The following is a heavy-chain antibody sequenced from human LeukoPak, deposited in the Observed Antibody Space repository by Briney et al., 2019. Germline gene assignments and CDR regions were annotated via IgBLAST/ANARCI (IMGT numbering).Heavy chain of an antibody. Sequence: GGSLRLSCVASGFTFSGYWMHWVRQVPGKGLVWVSHINTDGSTTTYADSVKGRFTISRDNAKNTLYLQMNSLRAEDTAVYYCARDFTYASDQWGQGTLVTVSS. CDR2: INTDGSTT. CDR1: GFTFSGYW. V-gene: IGHV3-74*01. J-gene: IGHJ4*02. D-gene: IGHD3-16*01. CDR3: ARDFTYASDQ.